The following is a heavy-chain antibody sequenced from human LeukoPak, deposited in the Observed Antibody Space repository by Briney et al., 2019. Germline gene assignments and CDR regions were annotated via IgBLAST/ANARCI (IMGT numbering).Heavy chain of an antibody. CDR1: GGSISSGSYY. J-gene: IGHJ4*02. V-gene: IGHV4-61*02. D-gene: IGHD6-13*01. CDR2: IYTSGST. Sequence: SQTLSLTCTVSGGSISSGSYYWSWIRQPAGKGLEWIGRIYTSGSTNYNPSLKSRVTISVDTSKNQFSLKLSSVTAADTAVYYCASSSSWYSPSDYWGQGTLVPVSS. CDR3: ASSSSWYSPSDY.